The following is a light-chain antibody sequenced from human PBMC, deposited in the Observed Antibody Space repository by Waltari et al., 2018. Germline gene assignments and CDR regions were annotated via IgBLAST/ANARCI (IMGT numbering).Light chain of an antibody. CDR1: QSVNSW. J-gene: IGKJ1*01. CDR2: KAS. CDR3: QQDNRYST. Sequence: DIRMTQSPSTLSASVGDRVANTCRASQSVNSWLAWYQQKPGKAPKFLIYKASILESGVPSSFSGSGSGTEVTLPISNLQPDDFATYYCQQDNRYSTFGQGTKVELK. V-gene: IGKV1-5*03.